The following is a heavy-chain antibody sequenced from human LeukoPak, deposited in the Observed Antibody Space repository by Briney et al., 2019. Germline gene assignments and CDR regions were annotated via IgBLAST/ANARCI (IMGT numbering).Heavy chain of an antibody. CDR1: GFTLSSYG. CDR2: IWYDGSNK. J-gene: IGHJ3*02. CDR3: AKESGAFDI. D-gene: IGHD6-25*01. Sequence: GVSLRLSCVPYGFTLSSYGMHWVRHPAGKGLEWVAVIWYDGSNKYYADSVKGRFTISRDNSQNTLYLQMNSLRLEDTAVYYCAKESGAFDIWGQGTMVTVSS. V-gene: IGHV3-30*02.